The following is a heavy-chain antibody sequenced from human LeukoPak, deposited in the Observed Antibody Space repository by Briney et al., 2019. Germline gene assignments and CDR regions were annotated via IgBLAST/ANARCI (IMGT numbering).Heavy chain of an antibody. CDR2: INHSGST. Sequence: SETLSLTCAVYGGSFSGYYWSWIRQPPGKGLEWIGEINHSGSTNYNPSLKSRVTISVDTSKNQFSLKLSSVTAADTAVYYCAREPGGSYSAFDIWGQGTMVTVSS. J-gene: IGHJ3*02. V-gene: IGHV4-34*01. CDR3: AREPGGSYSAFDI. D-gene: IGHD1-26*01. CDR1: GGSFSGYY.